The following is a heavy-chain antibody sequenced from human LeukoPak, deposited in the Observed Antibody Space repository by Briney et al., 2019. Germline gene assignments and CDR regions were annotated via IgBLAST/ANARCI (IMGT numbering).Heavy chain of an antibody. D-gene: IGHD2-2*01. CDR1: GFTFSSYS. CDR3: APGYCSSTSCSHYFDY. Sequence: GGSLRLSCAASGFTFSSYSMNWVRQAPGKGPEWVSYISSSSNTIYYADSVKGRFTISRDNAENSLYLQMNSLRAEDTAVYYCAPGYCSSTSCSHYFDYWGQGTLVTVSS. V-gene: IGHV3-48*01. CDR2: ISSSSNTI. J-gene: IGHJ4*02.